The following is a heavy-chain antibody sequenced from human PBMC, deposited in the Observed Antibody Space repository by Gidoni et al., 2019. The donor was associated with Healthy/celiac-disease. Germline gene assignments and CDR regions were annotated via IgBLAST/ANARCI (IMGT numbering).Heavy chain of an antibody. CDR3: ARDAGAARTLDY. D-gene: IGHD6-6*01. CDR1: GFTFSSYA. J-gene: IGHJ4*02. CDR2: ISYDGSNK. V-gene: IGHV3-30-3*01. Sequence: QVQLVESGGGVVQPGRSLRLSCAASGFTFSSYAMHWVRPAPGKGLEWVAVISYDGSNKYYADSVKGRFTISRDNSKNTLYLQMNSLRAEDTAVYYCARDAGAARTLDYWGQGTLVTVSS.